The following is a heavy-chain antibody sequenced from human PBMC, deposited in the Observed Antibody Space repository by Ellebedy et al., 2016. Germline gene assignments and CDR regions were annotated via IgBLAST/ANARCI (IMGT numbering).Heavy chain of an antibody. Sequence: GEFLKISCAASGFTVSSFGMNWVRHAPGKGLEWVSSIGDSGTHIYYADSVRGRFTISRDSAKNSLFLQMNSLRADDTAIYYCARDPRPYLRYGHYDYWGQGTLVTVSS. V-gene: IGHV3-21*01. CDR2: IGDSGTHI. D-gene: IGHD3-9*01. J-gene: IGHJ4*02. CDR1: GFTVSSFG. CDR3: ARDPRPYLRYGHYDY.